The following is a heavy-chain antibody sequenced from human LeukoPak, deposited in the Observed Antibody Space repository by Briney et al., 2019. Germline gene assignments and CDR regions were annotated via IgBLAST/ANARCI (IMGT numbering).Heavy chain of an antibody. D-gene: IGHD6-13*01. CDR2: ISVIGDWT. CDR3: ANYRQSITAAGNSRYFSDY. J-gene: IGHJ4*02. CDR1: GFTFSSYY. V-gene: IGHV3-23*01. Sequence: GGSVTLSCEASGFTFSSYYMIWVRQAPGKGLEWVSGISVIGDWTYYAHSLKGRFTISRDNSKNTLYLQMNSLRAEDTAVYYCANYRQSITAAGNSRYFSDYWGQGTLVTVSS.